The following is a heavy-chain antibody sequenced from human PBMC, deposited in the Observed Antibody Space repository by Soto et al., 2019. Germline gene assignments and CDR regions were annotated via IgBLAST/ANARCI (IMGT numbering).Heavy chain of an antibody. J-gene: IGHJ4*02. D-gene: IGHD2-2*02. V-gene: IGHV3-23*01. Sequence: GGSLRLSCAASGFTFSSYAMSWVRQAPGKGLEWVSAISGSGGSTYYADSVKGRFTISRDNSKNTLYLQMNSLRAEDTAVYYCAEDLHGLDTLFDYWGQGTLVTVSS. CDR3: AEDLHGLDTLFDY. CDR1: GFTFSSYA. CDR2: ISGSGGST.